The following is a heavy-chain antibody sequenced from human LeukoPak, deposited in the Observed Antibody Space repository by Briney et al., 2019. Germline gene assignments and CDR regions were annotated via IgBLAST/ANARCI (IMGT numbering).Heavy chain of an antibody. J-gene: IGHJ5*02. CDR3: ARVDPHCSGGSCYETRFDP. Sequence: ASVKVSCKASGYTFTGYYMHWVRQAPGQGLEWMGWITPNSGGTNYAQKFQGRVTMTRDTSISTAYMELSRLRSDDTAVYYCARVDPHCSGGSCYETRFDPWGQGTLVTVSS. D-gene: IGHD2-15*01. V-gene: IGHV1-2*02. CDR2: ITPNSGGT. CDR1: GYTFTGYY.